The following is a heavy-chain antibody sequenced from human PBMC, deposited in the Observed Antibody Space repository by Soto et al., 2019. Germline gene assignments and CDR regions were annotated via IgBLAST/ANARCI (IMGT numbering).Heavy chain of an antibody. CDR1: GGSISSGGYS. J-gene: IGHJ6*02. CDR3: ARETPGPAHSWGV. Sequence: PSETLALTCTVSGGSISSGGYSWSWIRQTPGKGLEWIGYIYPTGKTYYNPSLMNRATLSIDTSQNQFSLQLTSVTAADTAVYFCARETPGPAHSWGVWGHGTTVTVSS. CDR2: IYPTGKT. V-gene: IGHV4-30-2*01. D-gene: IGHD3-16*01.